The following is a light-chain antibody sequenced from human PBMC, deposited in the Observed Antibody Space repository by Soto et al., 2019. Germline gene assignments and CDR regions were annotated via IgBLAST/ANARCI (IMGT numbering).Light chain of an antibody. V-gene: IGLV2-23*01. J-gene: IGLJ3*02. Sequence: QSVLTQPASVSGSPGQSITISCTGTSSDVGSYNLVSWYQQHPGKAPKVVIYEDTKLPSGVSNHFSGSKSGNTASLTISGLQAEDEADYYCCSYAGSSTLVFGGGTKLTVL. CDR1: SSDVGSYNL. CDR3: CSYAGSSTLV. CDR2: EDT.